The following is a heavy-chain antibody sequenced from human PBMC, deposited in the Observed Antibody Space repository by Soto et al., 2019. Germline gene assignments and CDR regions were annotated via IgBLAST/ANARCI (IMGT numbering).Heavy chain of an antibody. CDR3: ARDRVGFAVVTPAH. D-gene: IGHD3-3*01. V-gene: IGHV1-2*02. J-gene: IGHJ4*02. CDR2: ITPDSGDT. CDR1: GYTFTDYH. Sequence: QVQLVQSGAEVKKSGASVKVSCKASGYTFTDYHMHWVRQAPGTGLEWMGWITPDSGDTKYAQKFQGRVTMTRDTSISTVYMELTSLTSDDTAVYFCARDRVGFAVVTPAHGGQGTLVSVSS.